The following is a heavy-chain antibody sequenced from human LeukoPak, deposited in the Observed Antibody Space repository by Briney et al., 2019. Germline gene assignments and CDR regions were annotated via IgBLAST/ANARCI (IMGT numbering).Heavy chain of an antibody. CDR3: ARGPACGGHYDFWSGYYCAYYYYMDV. CDR2: IYYSGST. Sequence: SETLSLTCTVSGGSISSSSYYWGWIRQPPGKGLEWIGSIYYSGSTYYNPSLKSRVTISVDTSKNQFSLKLSSVTAADTAVYYCARGPACGGHYDFWSGYYCAYYYYMDVWGKGTTVTVSS. J-gene: IGHJ6*03. V-gene: IGHV4-39*07. CDR1: GGSISSSSYY. D-gene: IGHD3-3*01.